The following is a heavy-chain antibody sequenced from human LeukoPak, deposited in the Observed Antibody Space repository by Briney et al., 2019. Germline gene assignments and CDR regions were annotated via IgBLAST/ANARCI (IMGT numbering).Heavy chain of an antibody. V-gene: IGHV4-59*08. CDR2: IYFSGST. CDR3: ARHSSGIDF. Sequence: SETLSLTCTVSGGSISSYHWTWIRQPPGKGLEWIGYIYFSGSTNYNPSLKSRVTISVDTSKNQFSLKLSSVTAADTAVYYCARHSSGIDFWGQGTLVTVSS. CDR1: GGSISSYH. D-gene: IGHD6-25*01. J-gene: IGHJ4*02.